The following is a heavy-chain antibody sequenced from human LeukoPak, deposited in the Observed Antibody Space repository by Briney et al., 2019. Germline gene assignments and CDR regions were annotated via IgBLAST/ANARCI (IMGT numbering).Heavy chain of an antibody. D-gene: IGHD5-18*01. CDR3: ARDRLPWMQLEYYYGMDV. CDR2: ISYDGSNK. V-gene: IGHV3-30-3*01. Sequence: PGRSLRLSCAASGFTFRSYAMHWVRQAPGEGLEWVAVISYDGSNKYYADSVKGRFTISRYNSKNTLYLQMNSLRAEDTAVYYCARDRLPWMQLEYYYGMDVWGQGTTVTVSS. J-gene: IGHJ6*02. CDR1: GFTFRSYA.